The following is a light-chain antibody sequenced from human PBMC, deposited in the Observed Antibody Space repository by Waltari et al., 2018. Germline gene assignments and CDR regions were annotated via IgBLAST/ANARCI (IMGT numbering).Light chain of an antibody. CDR1: QSVSTH. CDR3: QETYTPPWT. CDR2: SAS. Sequence: DIQMTQSPLSLSASVGDRVTVTCRASQSVSTHLNWYQHKPGKAPERLVSSASFLETGVPSRFSAGGSGTDFNFTITAVQPEDFATYYCQETYTPPWTFGPGTRLEIK. V-gene: IGKV1-39*01. J-gene: IGKJ1*01.